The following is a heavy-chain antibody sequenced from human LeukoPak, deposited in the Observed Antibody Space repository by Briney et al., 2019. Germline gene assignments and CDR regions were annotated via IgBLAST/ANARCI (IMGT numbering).Heavy chain of an antibody. Sequence: PGRSLRLSCAASGFTFSSYAMSWVRQAPGKGLEWVSGISGSGVNTYYADSVKGRLTISRDNSKNTLYLQMNGLRAEDTAVYYCAKARIVVVVAAAYDAFEIWGQGTMVTVPS. D-gene: IGHD2-15*01. J-gene: IGHJ3*02. V-gene: IGHV3-23*01. CDR3: AKARIVVVVAAAYDAFEI. CDR1: GFTFSSYA. CDR2: ISGSGVNT.